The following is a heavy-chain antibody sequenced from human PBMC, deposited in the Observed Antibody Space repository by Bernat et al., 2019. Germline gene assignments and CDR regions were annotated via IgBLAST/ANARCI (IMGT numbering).Heavy chain of an antibody. V-gene: IGHV1-46*01. J-gene: IGHJ4*02. D-gene: IGHD2-2*01. Sequence: QVQLVQSGAEVKKPGASVKVSCKASGYTFTSYYMHWVRQAPGQGLEWMGIINPSGGSTSYAQKFQGRGTMTRDTSTSTVYMELSSLRSEDTAVYYCARSLNTIVVVPAAIDYWGQGTLVTVSS. CDR1: GYTFTSYY. CDR2: INPSGGST. CDR3: ARSLNTIVVVPAAIDY.